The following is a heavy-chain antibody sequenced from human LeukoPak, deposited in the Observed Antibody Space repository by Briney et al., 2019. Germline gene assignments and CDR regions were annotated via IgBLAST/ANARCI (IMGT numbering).Heavy chain of an antibody. V-gene: IGHV4-59*01. CDR1: GGSISSYY. J-gene: IGHJ2*01. CDR2: IYYTGTT. D-gene: IGHD6-13*01. CDR3: AKMRQAATGGPWYFDL. Sequence: SETLSLTCTVSGGSISSYYWSWIQQPPGKGLEGIGYIYYTGTTNYNPSLKSRVTVSVDTSKNQFSLYLTSVTAADTAVYYCAKMRQAATGGPWYFDLWGRGTLVTVSS.